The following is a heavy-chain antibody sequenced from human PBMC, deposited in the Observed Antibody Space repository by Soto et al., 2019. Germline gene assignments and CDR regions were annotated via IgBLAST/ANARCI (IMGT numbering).Heavy chain of an antibody. D-gene: IGHD2-15*01. V-gene: IGHV3-7*03. CDR1: GLTFSTYW. CDR2: IHQDGSEK. CDR3: VCSVLLDDADGLDL. J-gene: IGHJ3*01. Sequence: QLVESGGGSAQPGGSLRLSCVGSGLTFSTYWMNWVRQAPGKGLEWVANIHQDGSEKYYLDSVKGRFTISRYNAKNSLYLQKIRLRAEETALYYCVCSVLLDDADGLDLWGHGTLVTVSS.